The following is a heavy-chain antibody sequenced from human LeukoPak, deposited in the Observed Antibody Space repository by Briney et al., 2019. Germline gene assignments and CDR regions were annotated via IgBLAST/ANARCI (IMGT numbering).Heavy chain of an antibody. J-gene: IGHJ4*02. V-gene: IGHV1-69*13. CDR1: GGTFSSYA. D-gene: IGHD5-18*01. CDR2: IIPIFGTA. CDR3: ARFSVGGYRSFDY. Sequence: ASVKVSCKASGGTFSSYAISWVRQAPGQGLEWMGGIIPIFGTANYAQKFQGRVTITADESTSTAYMELSSLRSEDTVVYYCARFSVGGYRSFDYWGQGTLVTVSS.